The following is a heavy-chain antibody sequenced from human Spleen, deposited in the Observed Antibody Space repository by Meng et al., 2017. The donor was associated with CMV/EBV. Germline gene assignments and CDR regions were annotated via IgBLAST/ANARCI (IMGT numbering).Heavy chain of an antibody. J-gene: IGHJ4*02. CDR2: IHPHRGDT. CDR3: ARDNNWGPDY. CDR1: GSTFSDYA. D-gene: IGHD7-27*01. V-gene: IGHV1-2*02. Sequence: SCKTSGSTFSDYAVSWVRQAPGQGLEWMGWIHPHRGDTNYAQQFQGRVTLTRDTSINTGYMELTRLTSDDTAVYYCARDNNWGPDYWGQGTLVTVSS.